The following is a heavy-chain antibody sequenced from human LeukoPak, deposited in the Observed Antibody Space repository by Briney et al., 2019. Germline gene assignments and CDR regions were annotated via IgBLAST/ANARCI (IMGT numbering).Heavy chain of an antibody. Sequence: SETLSLSCPVSGGSLSTSSYYWGWIRQPPGKGLEWIGSIYYSGSTYYNPSLKSRVTISVDTSKNQFSLKLSSVTAADTAVYYCARHSSVLPFDYWGQGTLVAVSS. V-gene: IGHV4-39*01. CDR1: GGSLSTSSYY. CDR3: ARHSSVLPFDY. J-gene: IGHJ4*02. CDR2: IYYSGST. D-gene: IGHD3-10*01.